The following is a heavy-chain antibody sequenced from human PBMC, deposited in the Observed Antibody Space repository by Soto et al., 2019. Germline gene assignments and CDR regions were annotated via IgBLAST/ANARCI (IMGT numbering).Heavy chain of an antibody. V-gene: IGHV3-30*18. CDR2: ISYDGSNK. Sequence: QVQLVESGGDVVQPGRSLRLSCAASGFTFSSYGMHWVRQAPGKGLEWVAVISYDGSNKYYADSVKGRFTISRDNSKNTLYLQMNSLRAEDTAVYYCAKQGSSGWDYYYYGMDVWGQGTTVTVSS. CDR3: AKQGSSGWDYYYYGMDV. D-gene: IGHD6-19*01. CDR1: GFTFSSYG. J-gene: IGHJ6*02.